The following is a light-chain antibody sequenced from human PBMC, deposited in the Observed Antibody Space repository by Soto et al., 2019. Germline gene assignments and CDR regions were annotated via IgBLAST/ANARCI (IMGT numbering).Light chain of an antibody. V-gene: IGKV3-11*01. CDR2: DAS. J-gene: IGKJ4*01. CDR1: QSISSA. CDR3: QQRSDWLT. Sequence: EIVLTQSPATLSLSPGDRAILSCRASQSISSALAWYQQKPGQAPRLLIYDASDRATGIPARFSGSRSGTDFTLAISSLEPEDFAVYYCQQRSDWLTFGGGTRGEIK.